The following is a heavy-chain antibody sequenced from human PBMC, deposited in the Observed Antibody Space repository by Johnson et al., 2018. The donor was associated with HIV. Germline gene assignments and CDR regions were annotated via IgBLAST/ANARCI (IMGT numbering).Heavy chain of an antibody. CDR1: GFIFSDNY. J-gene: IGHJ3*02. CDR2: ISSSGSTR. CDR3: ARVPSSGWYVAFDM. V-gene: IGHV3-11*04. D-gene: IGHD6-19*01. Sequence: QMQLVESGGGLVKPGGSLRLSCAASGFIFSDNYMSWIRQAPGKGLEWVSYISSSGSTRYYAASVKGRFPISRDNTKNSLYLQMNNLRTEDTAVYYCARVPSSGWYVAFDMWGQGTMVTVAS.